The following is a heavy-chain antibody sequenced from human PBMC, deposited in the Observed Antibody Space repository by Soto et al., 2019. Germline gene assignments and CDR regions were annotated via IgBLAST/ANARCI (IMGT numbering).Heavy chain of an antibody. J-gene: IGHJ5*02. D-gene: IGHD3-3*01. V-gene: IGHV3-30*18. CDR2: ISYDGSNK. Sequence: QVQLVESGGGVVQPGRSLRLSCAASGFNFSSYGMHWVRQAPGKGLEWVAVISYDGSNKYYADSVKGRFTISRDNSKNTLYLQMTSLRADGTAVYYCAKETYDFQERWFDPWGQGTLVTVSS. CDR3: AKETYDFQERWFDP. CDR1: GFNFSSYG.